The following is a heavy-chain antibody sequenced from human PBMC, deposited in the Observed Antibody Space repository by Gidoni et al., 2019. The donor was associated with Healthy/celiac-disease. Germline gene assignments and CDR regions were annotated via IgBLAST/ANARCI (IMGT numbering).Heavy chain of an antibody. CDR1: GYSFTSYW. D-gene: IGHD6-19*01. CDR2: IYPGDSDT. J-gene: IGHJ6*02. CDR3: ARSTFSSSSGWRLSHYYYYGMDV. Sequence: EVQLVQSGAEVKKPGESLKISCKGSGYSFTSYWIGWVRQMPGKGLEWMGIIYPGDSDTRYSPSFQGQVTISADKSISTAYLQWSSLKASDTAMYYCARSTFSSSSGWRLSHYYYYGMDVWGQGTTVTVSS. V-gene: IGHV5-51*01.